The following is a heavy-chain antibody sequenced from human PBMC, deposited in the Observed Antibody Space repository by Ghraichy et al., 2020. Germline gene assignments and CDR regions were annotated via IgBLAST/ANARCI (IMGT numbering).Heavy chain of an antibody. J-gene: IGHJ4*02. V-gene: IGHV4-39*01. Sequence: SLPCTVSGGSISSSSYYWGWIRQPPGKGLEWIGSIYYSGSTYYNPSLKSRVTISVDTSKNQFSLKLSSVTAADTAVYYCARGPLAMVTYFDYWGQGTLVTVSS. D-gene: IGHD5-18*01. CDR2: IYYSGST. CDR3: ARGPLAMVTYFDY. CDR1: GGSISSSSYY.